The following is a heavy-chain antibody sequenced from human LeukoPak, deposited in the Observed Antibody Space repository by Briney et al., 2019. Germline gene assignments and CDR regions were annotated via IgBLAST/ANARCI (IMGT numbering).Heavy chain of an antibody. J-gene: IGHJ4*02. CDR3: ARGVGASGDY. Sequence: PSETLSLTCTVSGGSISSYFWSWIRQPPAKGLEWIGYIYYSGSTNYNPSLKSRVTISVDTSKSQFSLKLSSVTAADTAVYYCARGVGASGDYWGQGTLVTVSS. V-gene: IGHV4-59*01. D-gene: IGHD1-26*01. CDR1: GGSISSYF. CDR2: IYYSGST.